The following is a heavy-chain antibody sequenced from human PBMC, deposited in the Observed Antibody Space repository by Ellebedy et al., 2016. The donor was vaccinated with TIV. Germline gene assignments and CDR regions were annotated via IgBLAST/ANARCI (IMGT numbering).Heavy chain of an antibody. CDR1: GFTFGDYG. CDR2: IRSRTYGGTA. J-gene: IGHJ5*02. Sequence: GESLKISCTASGFTFGDYGMTWFRQASGKGLEWIAFIRSRTYGGTADYAASVKGKFTISRDDSRGSAYLQMVSLKTEDTGVYYCAPKRLGELFPWGQGTLVTVSS. V-gene: IGHV3-49*03. D-gene: IGHD3-10*01. CDR3: APKRLGELFP.